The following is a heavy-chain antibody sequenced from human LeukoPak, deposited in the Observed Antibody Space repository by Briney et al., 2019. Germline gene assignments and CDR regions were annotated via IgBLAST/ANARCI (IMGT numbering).Heavy chain of an antibody. CDR3: AREGYYYGSGSYRARGDY. CDR1: GFTVSSNY. J-gene: IGHJ4*02. CDR2: IYSGGST. Sequence: PGGSLRLSCAASGFTVSSNYMSWVRQAPGKGLEWVSVIYSGGSTYYADSVKGRFTISRDNSKNTLYLQMNSLRAEDTAVYYCAREGYYYGSGSYRARGDYWGQGTLVTVSS. D-gene: IGHD3-10*01. V-gene: IGHV3-53*01.